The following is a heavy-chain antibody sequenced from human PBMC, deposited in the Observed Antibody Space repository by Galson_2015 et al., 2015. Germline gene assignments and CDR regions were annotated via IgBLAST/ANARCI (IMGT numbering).Heavy chain of an antibody. Sequence: SLRLSCAASEFTFSSYYMSWARQAPGKGLEWASSISSTTTYIYYADSVKGRFTISRDNAKNSLYLQMNSLGAEDTAVYYCARQILYYDFWSGYYPTNFDYWGQGTLVTVSS. V-gene: IGHV3-21*01. CDR3: ARQILYYDFWSGYYPTNFDY. CDR2: ISSTTTYI. J-gene: IGHJ4*02. D-gene: IGHD3-3*01. CDR1: EFTFSSYY.